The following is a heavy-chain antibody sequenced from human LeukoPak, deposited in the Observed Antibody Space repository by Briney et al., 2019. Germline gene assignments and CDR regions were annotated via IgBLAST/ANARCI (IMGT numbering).Heavy chain of an antibody. CDR3: ARTGLGLYSFDY. V-gene: IGHV3-48*01. CDR1: GFTFSSYS. CDR2: ITGSLNSI. D-gene: IGHD3/OR15-3a*01. J-gene: IGHJ4*02. Sequence: GGSLRLSCAASGFTFSSYSMNWVRQAPGKGLEWISYITGSLNSIHYADSVKGRFAISRDNAKNSVYLQMNGLRLEDTAVYYCARTGLGLYSFDYWGQGIQVTISS.